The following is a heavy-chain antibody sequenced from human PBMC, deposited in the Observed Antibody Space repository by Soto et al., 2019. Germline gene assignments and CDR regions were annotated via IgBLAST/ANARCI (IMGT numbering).Heavy chain of an antibody. CDR1: GFTVSSNY. Sequence: VQLVESGGGLVQPGGSLRLSCAASGFTVSSNYMSWVRQAPGKGLEWVSVIYSGGSTYYADSVKGRFTISRHNSRNTLYLQMSSLRAEDAAVYYCARETLPESYWGQGTLVTVSS. CDR3: ARETLPESY. J-gene: IGHJ4*02. V-gene: IGHV3-53*04. CDR2: IYSGGST.